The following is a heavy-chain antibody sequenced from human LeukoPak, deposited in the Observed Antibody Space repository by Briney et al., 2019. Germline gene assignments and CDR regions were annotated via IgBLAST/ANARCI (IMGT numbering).Heavy chain of an antibody. CDR1: GGSIRTGDYS. Sequence: PSETLSLTCAVSGGSIRTGDYSWNWVRQPPGKGLEWIGYIYHSGSTYYAPSLKSRVTISVDRSKNQFSLKLTSVTAADTAVYYCARASGYYGSGSPYFDYWGQGTLVTVSS. J-gene: IGHJ4*02. CDR3: ARASGYYGSGSPYFDY. CDR2: IYHSGST. D-gene: IGHD3-10*01. V-gene: IGHV4-30-2*01.